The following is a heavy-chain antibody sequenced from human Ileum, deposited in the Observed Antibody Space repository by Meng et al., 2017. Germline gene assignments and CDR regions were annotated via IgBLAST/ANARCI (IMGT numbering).Heavy chain of an antibody. J-gene: IGHJ3*02. V-gene: IGHV3-23*01. CDR3: ARRRSRDFFDI. CDR2: ISDWGGSS. D-gene: IGHD3-3*01. Sequence: WLGLAPGKGLELVSVISDWGGSSNYRDSVKGRCTFSISNSDNTMWLQLRRPRSVDKAAKYCARRRSRDFFDIWGQGTMVTVSS.